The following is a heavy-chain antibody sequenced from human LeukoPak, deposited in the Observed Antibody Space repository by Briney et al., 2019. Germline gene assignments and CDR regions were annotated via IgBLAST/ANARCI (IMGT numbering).Heavy chain of an antibody. CDR1: GYTFTSYD. D-gene: IGHD3-3*01. CDR3: ARGPTVYYDFWSGYYTYIWFDP. J-gene: IGHJ5*02. V-gene: IGHV1-8*01. Sequence: ASVKVSCKASGYTFTSYDINWVRQATGQGLEWMGWMNPNSGNTGYAQKFQGRVTMTRNTSISTAYMELSSLRSEDTAVYYCARGPTVYYDFWSGYYTYIWFDPWGQGTLVTVSS. CDR2: MNPNSGNT.